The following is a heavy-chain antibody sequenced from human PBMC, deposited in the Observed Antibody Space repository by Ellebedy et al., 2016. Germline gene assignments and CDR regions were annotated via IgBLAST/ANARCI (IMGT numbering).Heavy chain of an antibody. CDR3: ARPIVGATGGGDYYYYGMDV. J-gene: IGHJ6*02. CDR2: ISGYSGNT. Sequence: ASVKVSXXTSGYTFTHYGITWVRQAPGQGLEWMGWISGYSGNTNYAQKFEDRVTMTIDTSTSTVYMELGSLRSDDTAEYYCARPIVGATGGGDYYYYGMDVWGQGTTVIVSS. D-gene: IGHD1-26*01. CDR1: GYTFTHYG. V-gene: IGHV1-18*04.